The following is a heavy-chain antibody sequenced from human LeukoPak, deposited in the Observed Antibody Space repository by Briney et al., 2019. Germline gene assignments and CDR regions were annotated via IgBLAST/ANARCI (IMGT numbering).Heavy chain of an antibody. CDR1: GFTFSSYW. V-gene: IGHV3-74*01. J-gene: IGHJ1*01. D-gene: IGHD3-10*01. Sequence: GGSLRLSCAASGFTFSSYWMHWVRQAPGKGLVWVSRINSDGSSTSYADSVKGRFTISRDNAKNTLYLQMNSLRAEDTAVYYCARGKMVRGVHAEYFQHWGQGILVTVSS. CDR3: ARGKMVRGVHAEYFQH. CDR2: INSDGSST.